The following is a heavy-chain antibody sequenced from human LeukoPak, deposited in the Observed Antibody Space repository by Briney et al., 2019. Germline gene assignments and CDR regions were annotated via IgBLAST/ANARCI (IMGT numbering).Heavy chain of an antibody. D-gene: IGHD6-19*01. CDR3: ARVLSSYYYYYMDV. Sequence: SETLSLTCTVSGGSISSGSYYWSWIRQPAGKGLEWIGRIYTSGSTNYNPSLKSRVTISVDTSKNQFSLKLSSVTAADTAVYYCARVLSSYYYYYMDVWGKGTTVTISS. CDR2: IYTSGST. CDR1: GGSISSGSYY. J-gene: IGHJ6*03. V-gene: IGHV4-61*02.